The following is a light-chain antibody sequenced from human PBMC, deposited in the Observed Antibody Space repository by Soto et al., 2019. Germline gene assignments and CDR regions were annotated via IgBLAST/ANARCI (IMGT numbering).Light chain of an antibody. CDR2: DVN. CDR3: SLYTSSSTYV. Sequence: QSALTQPRSVSGSPGQSVTLSCTGTSSDVGGYHYVSWYQHHPGKAPKIIIYDVNKRPSGVPDRFSGSKSGNTASLTISGLQAEDEADYYCSLYTSSSTYVFGTGTKLTVL. J-gene: IGLJ1*01. V-gene: IGLV2-11*01. CDR1: SSDVGGYHY.